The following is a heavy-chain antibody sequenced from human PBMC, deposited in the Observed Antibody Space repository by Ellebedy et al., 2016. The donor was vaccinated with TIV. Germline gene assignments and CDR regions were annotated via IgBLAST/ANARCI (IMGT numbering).Heavy chain of an antibody. CDR2: ISNSGDTT. CDR3: AKGGGWLYYFDY. J-gene: IGHJ4*01. V-gene: IGHV3-23*01. Sequence: GKSLKISCAASGFTFSTFAMHWVRQAPGKGLEWVSAISNSGDTTYNADSVKARFTISRDNSKNTLYLQVNSLRAEDTAVYYCAKGGGWLYYFDYWGHGTLVTVSS. D-gene: IGHD6-19*01. CDR1: GFTFSTFA.